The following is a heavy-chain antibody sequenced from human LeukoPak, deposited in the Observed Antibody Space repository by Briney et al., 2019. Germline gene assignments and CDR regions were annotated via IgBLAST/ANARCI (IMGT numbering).Heavy chain of an antibody. V-gene: IGHV4-34*01. CDR1: GGSFSGYY. D-gene: IGHD3-22*01. CDR2: INHSGST. Sequence: PSETLSLTCAVYGGSFSGYYWSWIRQPPGKGLEWIGEINHSGSTNYNPSLKSRVTISVDTSKNQFSLKLSSVTAADTAVYYCARPALRGYYDSSGYYYFDYWGQGTLVTVSS. J-gene: IGHJ4*02. CDR3: ARPALRGYYDSSGYYYFDY.